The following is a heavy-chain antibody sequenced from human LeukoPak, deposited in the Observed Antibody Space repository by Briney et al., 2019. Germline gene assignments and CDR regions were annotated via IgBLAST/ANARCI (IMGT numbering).Heavy chain of an antibody. CDR3: ARWTPSKLAATIWEDPAFDY. V-gene: IGHV1-8*01. CDR1: GYTFTSYD. CDR2: MNPNSGNT. D-gene: IGHD5-12*01. J-gene: IGHJ4*02. Sequence: ASVKVSCKASGYTFTSYDINWVRQATGQGLEWMGWMNPNSGNTGYAQKFQGRVTMTRNTSISTAYMELSSLRSEDTAVYYCARWTPSKLAATIWEDPAFDYWGQGTLVTVSS.